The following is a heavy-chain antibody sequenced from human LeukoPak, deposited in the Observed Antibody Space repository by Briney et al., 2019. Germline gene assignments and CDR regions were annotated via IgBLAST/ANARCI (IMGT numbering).Heavy chain of an antibody. CDR3: ASSGHYYDSSGPYYFDY. J-gene: IGHJ4*02. Sequence: ASVKVSCKASGYTFTGYYMHWVRQAPGQGLEWMGRINPNSGGTNYAQKFQGRVTMTRDTSICTAYMELSRLRSDDTAVYYCASSGHYYDSSGPYYFDYWGQGTLVTVSS. CDR1: GYTFTGYY. V-gene: IGHV1-2*06. D-gene: IGHD3-22*01. CDR2: INPNSGGT.